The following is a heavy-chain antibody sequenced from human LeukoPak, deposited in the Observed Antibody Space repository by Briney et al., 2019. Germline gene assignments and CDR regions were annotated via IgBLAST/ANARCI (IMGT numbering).Heavy chain of an antibody. J-gene: IGHJ4*02. D-gene: IGHD3-10*01. CDR3: AKDSGGGYYYFDY. V-gene: IGHV3-30*02. Sequence: GGSLRLSCPASGFTFSSYCIHWVRQDPGKGLEWVAFIRYDGTYKFYVDSVKGRFTISRDNSKNTLYLQMNSLGAEDPAVYYCAKDSGGGYYYFDYWGQGTLATVSS. CDR1: GFTFSSYC. CDR2: IRYDGTYK.